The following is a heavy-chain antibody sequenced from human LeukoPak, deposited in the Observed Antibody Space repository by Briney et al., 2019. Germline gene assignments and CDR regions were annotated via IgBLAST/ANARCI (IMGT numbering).Heavy chain of an antibody. CDR1: GGSFSGYY. D-gene: IGHD3-10*01. Sequence: PSETLSLTCAVYGGSFSGYYWSWIRQPPGKGLEWIGEINHSGSTNYNPSLKSRVTISVDTSKNQFSLKLSSVTAADTAVYYCARGYYYGSGSSTIWGQGTMVTASS. CDR3: ARGYYYGSGSSTI. V-gene: IGHV4-34*01. CDR2: INHSGST. J-gene: IGHJ3*02.